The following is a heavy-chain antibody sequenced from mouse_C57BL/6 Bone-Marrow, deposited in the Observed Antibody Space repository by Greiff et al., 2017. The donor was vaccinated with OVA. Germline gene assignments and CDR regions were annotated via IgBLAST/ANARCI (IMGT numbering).Heavy chain of an antibody. Sequence: VQLQQSGPELVKPGASVKIPCKASGYTFTDYNMDWVKQSHGKSLEWIGAINPNNGGTIYNQKFKGKATLTVDKSSNTAYMELRSLTSEDTAVYYCARGNYGRDFAYWGQGTTLTVSS. CDR1: GYTFTDYN. V-gene: IGHV1-18*01. J-gene: IGHJ2*01. D-gene: IGHD2-4*01. CDR3: ARGNYGRDFAY. CDR2: INPNNGGT.